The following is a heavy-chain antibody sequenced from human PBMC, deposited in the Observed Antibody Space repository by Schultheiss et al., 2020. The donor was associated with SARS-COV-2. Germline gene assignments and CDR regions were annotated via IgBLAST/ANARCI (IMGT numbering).Heavy chain of an antibody. D-gene: IGHD2-15*01. CDR2: INPNSGDT. V-gene: IGHV1-2*02. J-gene: IGHJ6*02. Sequence: ASVKVSCKASGYPFIGYYMHWVRQAPGQGLEWMGWINPNSGDTNYAQKFQGRVTMTRDTSNSTAYMELRSLRSDDTAVYYCARDEDSAPDYNYYSMDVWGQGTTVTVSS. CDR1: GYPFIGYY. CDR3: ARDEDSAPDYNYYSMDV.